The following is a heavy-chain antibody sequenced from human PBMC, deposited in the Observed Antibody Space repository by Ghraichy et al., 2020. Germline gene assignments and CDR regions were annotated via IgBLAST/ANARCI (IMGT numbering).Heavy chain of an antibody. CDR3: ASSIIAFDM. Sequence: LSLTCAASGFTFSSYSMNWVRQAPGKGLEWVSYISSSSSTIYYPDSVKGRFTISSDNPKNSLYLQMNSLRDEDTAVYYCASSIIAFDMWCLRTMVTVSS. V-gene: IGHV3-48*02. J-gene: IGHJ3*02. D-gene: IGHD2-21*01. CDR2: ISSSSSTI. CDR1: GFTFSSYS.